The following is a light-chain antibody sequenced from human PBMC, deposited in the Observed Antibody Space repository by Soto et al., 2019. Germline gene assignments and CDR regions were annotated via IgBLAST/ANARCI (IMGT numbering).Light chain of an antibody. CDR3: QQHSNGLT. CDR1: QSVSRY. V-gene: IGKV3-11*01. J-gene: IGKJ4*01. Sequence: EIVLTQSPATLSLSPGERATLSCRASQSVSRYLAWYQQKPGQAPRLLIYDASNRATGIPARFSGSGSGADFTLTISSLKPEDFAVYYCQQHSNGLTFGGGTKVDIK. CDR2: DAS.